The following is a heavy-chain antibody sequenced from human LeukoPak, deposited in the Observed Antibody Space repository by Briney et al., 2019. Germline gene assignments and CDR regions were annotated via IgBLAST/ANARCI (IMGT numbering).Heavy chain of an antibody. CDR3: ARGGSGWHFDY. Sequence: PSETLSLTCSVSGGSIRRYYWSWIRQPPGKGLEWIGDIYYSGSTNYNPSLKSRVTISVDTSKNQFSLKLSSVTAADTAVYYCARGGSGWHFDYWGQGTLVTVSS. D-gene: IGHD6-19*01. CDR2: IYYSGST. CDR1: GGSIRRYY. J-gene: IGHJ4*02. V-gene: IGHV4-59*01.